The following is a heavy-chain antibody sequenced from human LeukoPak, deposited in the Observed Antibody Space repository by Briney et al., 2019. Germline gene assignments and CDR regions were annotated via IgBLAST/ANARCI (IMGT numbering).Heavy chain of an antibody. J-gene: IGHJ4*02. CDR3: ARGSSAVAGTGIDY. CDR2: IYYSGST. Sequence: SETLSLTCTVSGGSISSYYWSWIRQPPGKGLEWIGYIYYSGSTNYNPSLKSRVTMSVDTSKNQLSLKLSSVTAADTAVYYCARGSSAVAGTGIDYWGQGTLVTVSS. CDR1: GGSISSYY. V-gene: IGHV4-59*01. D-gene: IGHD6-19*01.